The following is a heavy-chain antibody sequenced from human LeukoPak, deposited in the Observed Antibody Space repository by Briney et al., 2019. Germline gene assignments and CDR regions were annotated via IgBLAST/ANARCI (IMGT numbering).Heavy chain of an antibody. V-gene: IGHV4-34*01. CDR2: INHSGST. Sequence: PSETLSLTCAVYGGSFSGYYWSWIRQPPGKGLEWIGEINHSGSTNYNPSLKSRVTISVDTSKNQFPLKLSSVTAADTAVYYCARGRYSYGNFDYWGQGTLVTVSS. D-gene: IGHD5-18*01. J-gene: IGHJ4*02. CDR1: GGSFSGYY. CDR3: ARGRYSYGNFDY.